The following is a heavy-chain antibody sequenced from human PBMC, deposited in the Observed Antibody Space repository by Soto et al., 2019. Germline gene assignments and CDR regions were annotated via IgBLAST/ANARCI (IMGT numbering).Heavy chain of an antibody. D-gene: IGHD4-4*01. CDR2: IWYDGSSQ. CDR1: GFTFINSG. V-gene: IGHV3-30*02. CDR3: ARDMDSNYDGMDV. J-gene: IGHJ6*02. Sequence: WGSLRLSCEASGFTFINSGIECIRHSPCKWLEWVARIWYDGSSQYYADSVKGRFTISRDNSKNTLYMEMNSVRVEDTAVYYCARDMDSNYDGMDVWGQGTTVTVSS.